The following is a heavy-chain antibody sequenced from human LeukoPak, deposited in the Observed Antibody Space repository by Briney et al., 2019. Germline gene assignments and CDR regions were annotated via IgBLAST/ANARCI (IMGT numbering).Heavy chain of an antibody. Sequence: GASVKVSCKASGYTFTSYAMNWVRQALGQGLEWMGWINTNTGNPTYAQGFTGRFVFSLDTSVSTAYLQISSLKAEDTAVYYCARDNCGGDCYGYYYYGMDVWGQGTTVTVSS. V-gene: IGHV7-4-1*02. CDR3: ARDNCGGDCYGYYYYGMDV. D-gene: IGHD2-21*02. CDR1: GYTFTSYA. J-gene: IGHJ6*02. CDR2: INTNTGNP.